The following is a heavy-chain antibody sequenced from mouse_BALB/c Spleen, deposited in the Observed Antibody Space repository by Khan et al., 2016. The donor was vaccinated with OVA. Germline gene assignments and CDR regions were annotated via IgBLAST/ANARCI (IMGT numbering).Heavy chain of an antibody. CDR1: GYSFTLYY. D-gene: IGHD2-14*01. J-gene: IGHJ3*01. Sequence: EVQLQQSGPDLVKPGASVKISCKASGYSFTLYYMSWVKQSHGKSLEWIGRVNPNTDNINYNQEFKGKAILTVDKSSNTAYMELRSLTSEDSAVYFCARGYDFFASLGPGTLVTVSA. V-gene: IGHV1-26*01. CDR3: ARGYDFFAS. CDR2: VNPNTDNI.